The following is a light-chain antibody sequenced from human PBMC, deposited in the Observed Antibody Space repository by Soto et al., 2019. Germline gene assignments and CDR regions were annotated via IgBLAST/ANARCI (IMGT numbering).Light chain of an antibody. J-gene: IGLJ2*01. Sequence: SYELTQPPSVSVAPGRTATITCGGNNLGGKSVHWFQQRAGQAPVLVIFDDSDRPSGIPERFSGSNSGNTATLTISRVEAGDEADYYCQVWDSGSYHQVFGGGTQLTVL. V-gene: IGLV3-21*02. CDR1: NLGGKS. CDR2: DDS. CDR3: QVWDSGSYHQV.